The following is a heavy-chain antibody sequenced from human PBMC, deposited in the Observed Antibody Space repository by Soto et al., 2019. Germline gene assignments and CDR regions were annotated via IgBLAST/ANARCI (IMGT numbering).Heavy chain of an antibody. V-gene: IGHV3-72*01. CDR3: AMLGGWSGGSSGMDV. D-gene: IGHD6-19*01. Sequence: EVRLVESGGGLVQPGGSLRLSCAASGLIFSDYHMDWVRQARGKGLEWVGRIRRKANSYSTEYAASVKGRFTISRDDSKNSLYLQMNSLKSEDTAVYYCAMLGGWSGGSSGMDVWGQGTTVTVSS. J-gene: IGHJ6*02. CDR1: GLIFSDYH. CDR2: IRRKANSYST.